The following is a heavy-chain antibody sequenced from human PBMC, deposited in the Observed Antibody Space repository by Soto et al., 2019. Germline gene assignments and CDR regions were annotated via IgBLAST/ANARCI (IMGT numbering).Heavy chain of an antibody. V-gene: IGHV4-31*03. Sequence: TSETLSLTCTVSGGSISSGGYYWSWIRPHPGKGLEWIGYIYYSGSTYYNPSLKSRVTISVDTSKNQFSLKLSSVTAADTAVYYCARAGGLGAVAVDYWGQGTLVTVSS. CDR1: GGSISSGGYY. D-gene: IGHD6-19*01. J-gene: IGHJ4*02. CDR3: ARAGGLGAVAVDY. CDR2: IYYSGST.